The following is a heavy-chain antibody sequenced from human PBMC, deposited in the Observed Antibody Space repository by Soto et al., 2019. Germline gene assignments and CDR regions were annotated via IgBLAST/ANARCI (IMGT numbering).Heavy chain of an antibody. CDR2: IYYTGSF. CDR1: GDPITSGDYY. J-gene: IGHJ4*02. Sequence: QVQLQESGPGLVQPSQTLSLTCTVSGDPITSGDYYWTWIRQSPGKGLEWIGFIYYTGSFDYNPSLKSRLTISLDRSKNQFSLKLTPVTAADTAVYYCAADWEGTDFWGQGTLVTVSS. V-gene: IGHV4-30-4*01. D-gene: IGHD1-26*01. CDR3: AADWEGTDF.